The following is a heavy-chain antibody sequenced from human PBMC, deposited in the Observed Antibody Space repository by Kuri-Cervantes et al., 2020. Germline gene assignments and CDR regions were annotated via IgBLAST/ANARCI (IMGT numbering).Heavy chain of an antibody. J-gene: IGHJ6*02. V-gene: IGHV1-46*01. Sequence: ASVKVSCKASGYTFTSYYMHWVRQAPGQGLEWMGIINPSGGSTSYAQKFQGRVTITRDTSASTAYMELSSLRSEDTAVYYCARDQYSSSWYLGYYYYYGMDVWGQGTTVTVSS. CDR1: GYTFTSYY. CDR2: INPSGGST. D-gene: IGHD6-13*01. CDR3: ARDQYSSSWYLGYYYYYGMDV.